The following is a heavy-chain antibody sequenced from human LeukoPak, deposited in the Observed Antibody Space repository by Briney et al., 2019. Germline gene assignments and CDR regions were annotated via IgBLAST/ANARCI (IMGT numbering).Heavy chain of an antibody. CDR3: ARLSRVSAARGDYYYYYMDV. CDR1: GGTFSSYA. CDR2: IIPIFGTA. D-gene: IGHD2-2*01. V-gene: IGHV1-69*05. J-gene: IGHJ6*03. Sequence: ASVKVSCKASGGTFSSYAISWVRQAPGQGLEWMGGIIPIFGTANYAQKFQGRVTITTDESTSTAYMELSSLRSEDTAVYYCARLSRVSAARGDYYYYYMDVWGKGTTVTVSS.